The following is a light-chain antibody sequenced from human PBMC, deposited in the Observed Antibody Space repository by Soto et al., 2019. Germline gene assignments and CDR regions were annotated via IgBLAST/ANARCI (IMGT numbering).Light chain of an antibody. CDR1: QDISNY. J-gene: IGKJ4*01. V-gene: IGKV1-33*01. Sequence: DIQMTQAPSSLAASLGVRVTITCQASQDISNYLNWYQQKLGKAPKLLIYDASNLETGVPSRFSGSGSGTDFTLTISSLQPEDFATYYCQQANSLPLTLGGGTNVDI. CDR3: QQANSLPLT. CDR2: DAS.